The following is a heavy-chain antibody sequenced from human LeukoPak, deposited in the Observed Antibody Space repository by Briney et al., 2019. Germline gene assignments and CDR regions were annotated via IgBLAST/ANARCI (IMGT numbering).Heavy chain of an antibody. J-gene: IGHJ4*02. CDR3: ARDERYDSSGYPFDY. CDR2: INPNSGGT. CDR1: GYTFTGYF. D-gene: IGHD3-22*01. V-gene: IGHV1-2*02. Sequence: ASVKVSCKASGYTFTGYFMHWVRQAPGQGLEWMGWINPNSGGTNYAQKFQGRVTMTRDTSISTAYMELSRLRSDDTAVYYCARDERYDSSGYPFDYWGQGTLVTVSS.